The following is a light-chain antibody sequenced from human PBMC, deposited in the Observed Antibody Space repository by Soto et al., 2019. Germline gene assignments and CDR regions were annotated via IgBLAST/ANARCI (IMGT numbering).Light chain of an antibody. CDR2: AAS. J-gene: IGKJ1*01. CDR1: QSISTY. CDR3: QQSYSTPRT. Sequence: DFQMTQSPSSLSASVGDRVTITCRASQSISTYLNWYQQKPGKAPKVLIYAASSLQRGVPSRFSGSGSGTEFTLTISSLQPEDSAAYFCQQSYSTPRTVGQGTKVDIK. V-gene: IGKV1-39*01.